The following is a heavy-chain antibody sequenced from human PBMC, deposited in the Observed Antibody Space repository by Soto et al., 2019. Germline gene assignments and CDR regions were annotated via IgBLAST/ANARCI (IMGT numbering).Heavy chain of an antibody. Sequence: PGGSLRLSCAASGFTVSSNYMSWVRQAPGKGLEYVSGITSNGGSTFYADSVKGRFIISRDNSQNTVYLQMSSLTTADTAVYYCLVASAAYWGQGTQVTVSS. V-gene: IGHV3-64D*06. J-gene: IGHJ4*02. CDR2: ITSNGGST. CDR3: LVASAAY. D-gene: IGHD6-13*01. CDR1: GFTVSSNY.